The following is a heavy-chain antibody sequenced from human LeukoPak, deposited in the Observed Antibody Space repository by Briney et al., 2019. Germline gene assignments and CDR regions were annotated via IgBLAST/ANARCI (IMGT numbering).Heavy chain of an antibody. Sequence: PGGSLRLSCAASGFTFSSYAMHWVRQAPGRGLEYVSAISSNGGSTYYANSVKGRFTISGDNSKNTLYLQMGSLRAEDMAVYYCAREYSGSYSYYFDYWGQGTLVTVSS. D-gene: IGHD1-26*01. V-gene: IGHV3-64*01. CDR1: GFTFSSYA. J-gene: IGHJ4*02. CDR3: AREYSGSYSYYFDY. CDR2: ISSNGGST.